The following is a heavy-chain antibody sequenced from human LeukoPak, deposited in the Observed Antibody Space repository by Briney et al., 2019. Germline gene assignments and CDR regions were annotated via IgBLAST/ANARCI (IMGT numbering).Heavy chain of an antibody. CDR1: GFTFSSYW. J-gene: IGHJ4*02. V-gene: IGHV3-74*01. CDR3: ARALYLDDYYFDY. Sequence: PGGALRLSCAASGFTFSSYWMHWGRQAPGKGLLWFSRINSDGSSTSYAASVKGPFTISRDNAKNTLYLQMNSLRAEDTAVYYCARALYLDDYYFDYWGQGTLVTVSS. CDR2: INSDGSST. D-gene: IGHD2/OR15-2a*01.